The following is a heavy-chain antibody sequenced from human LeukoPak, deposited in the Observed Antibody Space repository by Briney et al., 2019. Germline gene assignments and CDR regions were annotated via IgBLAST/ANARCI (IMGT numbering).Heavy chain of an antibody. CDR1: GYTFTGYY. CDR2: INPNSGGT. J-gene: IGHJ6*02. V-gene: IGHV1-2*02. CDR3: ARDKSRGDYVSGMDV. D-gene: IGHD4-17*01. Sequence: GASVKVSCKASGYTFTGYYMHWVRQAPGQGLEWMGWINPNSGGTNYAQKFQGRVTMTRDTSISTAYMELSRLRSDDTAVYYCARDKSRGDYVSGMDVWGQGTTVTVSS.